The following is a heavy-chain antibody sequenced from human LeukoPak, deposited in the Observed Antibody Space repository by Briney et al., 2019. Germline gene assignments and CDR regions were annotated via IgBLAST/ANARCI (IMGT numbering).Heavy chain of an antibody. V-gene: IGHV3-53*01. CDR1: GFIVSGDF. D-gene: IGHD5-12*01. J-gene: IGHJ4*02. CDR2: IYSGGST. CDR3: ARAGVATKLGFDY. Sequence: GGSLRLSCAASGFIVSGDFMSWVRQAPGKGLEWVSVIYSGGSTYYADSVKGRFTISRDNSKNTLYLQMNSLRAEDTAVYYCARAGVATKLGFDYWGQGTLVTVSS.